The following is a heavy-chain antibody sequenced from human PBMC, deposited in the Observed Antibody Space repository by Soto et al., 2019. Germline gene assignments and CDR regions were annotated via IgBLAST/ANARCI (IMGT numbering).Heavy chain of an antibody. CDR1: GASISGFY. J-gene: IGHJ5*02. CDR3: VRDGTKTLRDWFDP. V-gene: IGHV4-4*07. Sequence: SETLSLTCTVSGASISGFYWSWARKSAGKGLEWIGRIYATGTTDYNPSLKSRVMMSVDTSKKQFSLKLRSVTAADTAVYYCVRDGTKTLRDWFDPWGQGISVTVSS. CDR2: IYATGTT. D-gene: IGHD1-1*01.